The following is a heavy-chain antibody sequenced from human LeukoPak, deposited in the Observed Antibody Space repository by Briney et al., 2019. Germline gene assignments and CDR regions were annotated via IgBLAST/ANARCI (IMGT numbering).Heavy chain of an antibody. CDR1: GYTFTGYY. D-gene: IGHD3-16*02. CDR2: INPNSGGT. V-gene: IGHV1-2*02. J-gene: IGHJ3*02. Sequence: ASVKVSCKASGYTFTGYYMHWVRQAPGQGLEWMGWINPNSGGTNYAQKLQGRVTMTRDTSISTAYMELSRLRSDDTAVYYCARGGLITFGGVIVIRGAFDIWGQGTMVTVSS. CDR3: ARGGLITFGGVIVIRGAFDI.